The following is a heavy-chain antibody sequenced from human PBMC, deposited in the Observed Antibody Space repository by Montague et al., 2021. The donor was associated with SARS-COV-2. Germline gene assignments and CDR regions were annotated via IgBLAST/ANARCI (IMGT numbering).Heavy chain of an antibody. CDR3: VRGVVAATPVVDY. CDR1: GDSISSFY. D-gene: IGHD2-15*01. J-gene: IGHJ4*02. V-gene: IGHV4-4*07. CDR2: IYASGGT. Sequence: SETLSLTCTVSGDSISSFYWNWIRQPDGKGLEWIGRIYASGGTNXNHSLNSRVTMSVDTSKNQFSLKLNSVTAADTAVYCCVRGVVAATPVVDYWGQGTLVTVSS.